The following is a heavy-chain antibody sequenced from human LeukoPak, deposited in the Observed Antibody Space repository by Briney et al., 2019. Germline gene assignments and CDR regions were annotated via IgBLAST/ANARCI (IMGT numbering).Heavy chain of an antibody. J-gene: IGHJ4*02. CDR3: AKDLRAVAGTHQKS. CDR1: GFTFSSYG. CDR2: ISYDGSNK. Sequence: GGSLRLSCAASGFTFSSYGMHWVRQAPGKGLEWVAVISYDGSNKYYADSVKGRFTISRDNSKNTLYLQMNSLRAEDTAVYYCAKDLRAVAGTHQKSWGQGTLVTVSS. V-gene: IGHV3-30*18. D-gene: IGHD6-19*01.